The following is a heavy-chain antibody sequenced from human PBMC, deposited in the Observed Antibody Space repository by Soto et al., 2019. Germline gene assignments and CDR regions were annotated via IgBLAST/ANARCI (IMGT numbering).Heavy chain of an antibody. Sequence: QVQLVESGGGVVQPGRSLRLSCAASGFTFSSYGMHWVRQAPGKGLEWVAVISYDGSNKYYADSVKGRFTISRDNSKNTLYLQMNSLRAEDTAVYYCAKARADIVVVVAADDYYFDYWGRGTLVTVSS. D-gene: IGHD2-15*01. J-gene: IGHJ4*02. CDR3: AKARADIVVVVAADDYYFDY. V-gene: IGHV3-30*18. CDR1: GFTFSSYG. CDR2: ISYDGSNK.